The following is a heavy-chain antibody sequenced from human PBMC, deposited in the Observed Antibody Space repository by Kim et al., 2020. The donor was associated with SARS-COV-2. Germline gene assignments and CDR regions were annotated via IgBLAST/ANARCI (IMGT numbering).Heavy chain of an antibody. CDR1: GGSISSSSYY. CDR3: ARLWGVVAATSFDY. D-gene: IGHD2-15*01. V-gene: IGHV4-39*01. J-gene: IGHJ4*02. CDR2: IYYSGST. Sequence: SETLSLTCTVSGGSISSSSYYWGWIRQPPGKGLEWIGSIYYSGSTYYNPSLKSRVTISVDTSKNQFSLKLSTVTAADTAVYYCARLWGVVAATSFDYRGKGTLVTVSS.